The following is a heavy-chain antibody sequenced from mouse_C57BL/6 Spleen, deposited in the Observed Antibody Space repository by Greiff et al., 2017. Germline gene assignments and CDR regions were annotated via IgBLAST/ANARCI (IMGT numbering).Heavy chain of an antibody. Sequence: QVQLQQSGAELVQPGASVKISCKASGYAFSRYWMNWVKQRPGKGLEWIGQIYPGDGDTNYNGKFKGKATLTADKSSSTAYMQLSSLTSEDAAVYFCSFITTVVERYYFDYWGQGTTLTVSS. CDR2: IYPGDGDT. D-gene: IGHD1-1*01. V-gene: IGHV1-80*01. J-gene: IGHJ2*01. CDR1: GYAFSRYW. CDR3: SFITTVVERYYFDY.